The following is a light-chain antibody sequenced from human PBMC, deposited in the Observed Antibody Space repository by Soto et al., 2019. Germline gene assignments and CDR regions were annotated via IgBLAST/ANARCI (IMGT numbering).Light chain of an antibody. Sequence: DIQLTQSPSSLSASVGDRGTITCHARQNINNYLNWYKQKPGRAPKILIYDACNLEAGVPSRVRGSGSGTDFTFTISRLQAEDIATYYCQKYENLPTFGQGTRPEI. V-gene: IGKV1-33*01. CDR1: QNINNY. CDR3: QKYENLPT. J-gene: IGKJ5*01. CDR2: DAC.